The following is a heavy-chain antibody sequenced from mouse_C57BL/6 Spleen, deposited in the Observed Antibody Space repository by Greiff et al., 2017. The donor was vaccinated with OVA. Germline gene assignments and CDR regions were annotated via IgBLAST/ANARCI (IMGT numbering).Heavy chain of an antibody. CDR3: ARSDGYDRALDY. V-gene: IGHV1-64*01. D-gene: IGHD2-2*01. J-gene: IGHJ2*01. CDR2: IYPNSGST. CDR1: GYTFTSYW. Sequence: QVQLQQPGAELVRPGASVTLSCKASGYTFTSYWMHWVKQRPGQGLEWIGMIYPNSGSTTYNEKFKSKATLTVDKSSSTAYMQLSSLTSEDSAVYYCARSDGYDRALDYWGQGTTLTVSS.